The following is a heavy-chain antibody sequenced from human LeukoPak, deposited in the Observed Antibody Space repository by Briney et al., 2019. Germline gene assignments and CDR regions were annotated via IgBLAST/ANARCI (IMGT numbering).Heavy chain of an antibody. J-gene: IGHJ3*02. V-gene: IGHV4-59*01. CDR2: IYYSGST. CDR1: GGSISSYY. Sequence: KSSETLSLTCTVSGGSISSYYWSWIRQPPGKGLEWIGYIYYSGSTNYNPSLKGRVAISVDTSKNQFSLKLSSVTAADTAVYYCARVGIRQGAFDIWGQGTMVTVSS. D-gene: IGHD1-26*01. CDR3: ARVGIRQGAFDI.